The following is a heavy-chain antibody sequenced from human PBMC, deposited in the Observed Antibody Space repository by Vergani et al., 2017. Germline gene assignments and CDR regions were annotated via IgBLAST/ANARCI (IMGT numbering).Heavy chain of an antibody. D-gene: IGHD2-2*02. J-gene: IGHJ5*02. CDR1: GGSISSSSYY. CDR2: MYYSGST. V-gene: IGHV4-39*01. CDR3: AIHHFSGTSCYRSGCFDP. Sequence: QLQLQESGPGLVKPSETLSLTCTVSGGSISSSSYYWGWIRQPPGKGLEWIGSMYYSGSTYYNPSLKSRVTISVDTSKNQFSLKLSSVTAADTAVYYCAIHHFSGTSCYRSGCFDPWGQGTLVTVSS.